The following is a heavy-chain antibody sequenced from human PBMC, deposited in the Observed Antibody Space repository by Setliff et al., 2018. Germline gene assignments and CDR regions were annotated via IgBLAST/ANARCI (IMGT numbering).Heavy chain of an antibody. V-gene: IGHV3-73*01. CDR1: GFIFSGSA. CDR3: TRRSANSSAD. CDR2: IRDKYSSYAI. J-gene: IGHJ4*02. Sequence: PGGSLRLSCAASGFIFSGSAIHWVRQASGKGLEWVGRIRDKYSSYAIAYAASVEGRFTISRDDSKNMAYLQMNSLRTEDTAVYYCTRRSANSSADWGQGTLVTVSS. D-gene: IGHD6-19*01.